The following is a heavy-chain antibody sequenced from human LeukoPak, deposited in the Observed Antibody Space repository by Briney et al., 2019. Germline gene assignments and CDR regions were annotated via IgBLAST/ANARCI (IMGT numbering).Heavy chain of an antibody. CDR1: GFTFSSSG. J-gene: IGHJ4*02. Sequence: QPGGSLRLSCAASGFTFSSSGMHWVRQAPGKGLDWVAFIRYDGSNKYYADSVKGRFTISRDNSKNTLYLQMKSLRTEDTAVYFCAKGVGYCSGGSCYVDYWGQGTLVTVSS. D-gene: IGHD2-15*01. CDR2: IRYDGSNK. V-gene: IGHV3-30*02. CDR3: AKGVGYCSGGSCYVDY.